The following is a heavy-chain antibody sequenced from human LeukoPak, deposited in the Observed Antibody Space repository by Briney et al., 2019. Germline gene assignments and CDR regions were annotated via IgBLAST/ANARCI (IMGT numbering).Heavy chain of an antibody. CDR3: ARVGATYGDPLEYDY. D-gene: IGHD1-26*01. CDR1: GYSFTKYG. V-gene: IGHV1-18*01. CDR2: ISGDRGNT. Sequence: ASVNVSCTASGYSFTKYGISWVRHGPGQSLERMGWISGDRGNTNNAPKTQGRGSMTADTSRNTAYMELRSLTSADTGTYYCARVGATYGDPLEYDYWGQGALGSVSS. J-gene: IGHJ4*02.